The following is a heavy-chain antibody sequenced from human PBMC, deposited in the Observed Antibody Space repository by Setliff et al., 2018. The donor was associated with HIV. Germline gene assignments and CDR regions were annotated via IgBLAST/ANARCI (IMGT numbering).Heavy chain of an antibody. CDR1: GGSVTSGGGYY. D-gene: IGHD3-9*01. V-gene: IGHV4-61*08. J-gene: IGHJ6*03. CDR3: ARELSYYDILTGYYKATNYMDV. CDR2: IYYSGST. Sequence: SETLSLTCSVSGGSVTSGGGYYWSWIRQLPGKGLEWIGNIYYSGSTNYNPSLKSRVTISVDTSKNQFSLKLSSVTAADTAVYYCARELSYYDILTGYYKATNYMDVWGKGTTVTVSS.